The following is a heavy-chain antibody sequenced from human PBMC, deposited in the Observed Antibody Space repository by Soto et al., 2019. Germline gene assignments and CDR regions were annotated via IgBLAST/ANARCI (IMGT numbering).Heavy chain of an antibody. V-gene: IGHV4-59*08. CDR1: GGSISSYY. D-gene: IGHD2-2*01. CDR2: IYYSGST. CDR3: ARRYCSSTSCYHREAEWFDP. Sequence: SETLSLTCTVSGGSISSYYWSWIRQPPGKGLEWIGYIYYSGSTNYNPSLKSRVTISVDTSKNQLSLKLSSVTAADTAVYYCARRYCSSTSCYHREAEWFDPWGQGTLVTVSS. J-gene: IGHJ5*02.